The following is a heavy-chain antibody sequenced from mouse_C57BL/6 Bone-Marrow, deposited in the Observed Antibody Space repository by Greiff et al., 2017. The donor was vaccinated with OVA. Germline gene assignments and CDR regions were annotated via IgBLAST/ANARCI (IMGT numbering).Heavy chain of an antibody. CDR3: ARSEDYGSLYYYAMDY. J-gene: IGHJ4*01. CDR1: GYTFTSYW. V-gene: IGHV1-55*01. Sequence: QVQLQQSGAELVKPGASVKMSCKASGYTFTSYWITWVKQRPGQGLEWIGDIYPGSGSTNYTEKFKSKATLTVDTSSSTAYMQLSSLTSEDSAVYYCARSEDYGSLYYYAMDYWGQGTSVTVSS. D-gene: IGHD1-1*01. CDR2: IYPGSGST.